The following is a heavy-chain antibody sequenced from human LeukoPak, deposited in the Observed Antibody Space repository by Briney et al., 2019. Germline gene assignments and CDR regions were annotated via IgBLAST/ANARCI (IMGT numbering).Heavy chain of an antibody. Sequence: QAGGSLRLSCAASGFTFSSYGMHWVRQAPGKGLEWVAFIRYDGSNKYYADSVKGRFTISRDNSKNTLYLQMNSLRAEDTAVYYCARGPMVGVGYWGQGTLVTVSS. D-gene: IGHD1-26*01. J-gene: IGHJ4*02. CDR3: ARGPMVGVGY. CDR1: GFTFSSYG. V-gene: IGHV3-30*02. CDR2: IRYDGSNK.